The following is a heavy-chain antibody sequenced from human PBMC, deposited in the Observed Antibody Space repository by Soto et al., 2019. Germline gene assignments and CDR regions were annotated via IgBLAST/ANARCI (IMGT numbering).Heavy chain of an antibody. D-gene: IGHD3-10*01. J-gene: IGHJ4*02. Sequence: GGSLRLSCAASGFTFSSYEMNWVRQAPGKGLEWVSYISSSGSTIYYADSVKGRFTISRDNAKNSLYLQMNSLRAEDTAVYYCARDPGRYYFDYWGQGTLVTVSS. CDR2: ISSSGSTI. CDR3: ARDPGRYYFDY. CDR1: GFTFSSYE. V-gene: IGHV3-48*03.